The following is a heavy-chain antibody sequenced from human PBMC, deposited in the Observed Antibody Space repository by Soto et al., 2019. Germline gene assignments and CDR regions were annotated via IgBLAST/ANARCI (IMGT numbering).Heavy chain of an antibody. V-gene: IGHV3-9*01. CDR1: GFIFDDYA. J-gene: IGHJ6*03. D-gene: IGHD3-10*01. CDR3: AKDRGRDYYGSGSPYYYYYYMDV. CDR2: ISWNSGSI. Sequence: GGSLRLSCAASGFIFDDYAMHWVRQAPGKGLEWVSGISWNSGSIGYADSVKGRFTISRDNAKNSQYLQMNSLRAEDTALYYCAKDRGRDYYGSGSPYYYYYYMDVWGKGTTVTVSS.